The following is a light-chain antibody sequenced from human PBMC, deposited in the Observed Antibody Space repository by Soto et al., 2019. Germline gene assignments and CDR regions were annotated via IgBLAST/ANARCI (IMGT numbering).Light chain of an antibody. CDR1: YYNVETNY. Sequence: QSVLTQPPSASGTPGQRVTISCSGSYYNVETNYVYWYQQVPGTAPKLLIYTNDQRPSGVPDRFSASKSGTSASLAISGLRSEDEADYFCSATDDSLGGPVFGGGTKLTVL. V-gene: IGLV1-47*02. CDR2: TND. CDR3: SATDDSLGGPV. J-gene: IGLJ2*01.